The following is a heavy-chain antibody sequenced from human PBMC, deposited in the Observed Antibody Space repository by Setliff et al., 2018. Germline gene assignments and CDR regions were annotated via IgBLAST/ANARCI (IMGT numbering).Heavy chain of an antibody. CDR3: ARVTIAVAGYFDF. D-gene: IGHD6-19*01. V-gene: IGHV1-8*02. J-gene: IGHJ4*02. CDR2: MNPNNGNT. Sequence: GASVKVSCKASGYTFINYEINWVRQATGQGLEWMGGMNPNNGNTGYAQKFQGRVTMTRNTSISTAYMELSSLRSDDTAVYYCARVTIAVAGYFDFWGQGTLVTAPQ. CDR1: GYTFINYE.